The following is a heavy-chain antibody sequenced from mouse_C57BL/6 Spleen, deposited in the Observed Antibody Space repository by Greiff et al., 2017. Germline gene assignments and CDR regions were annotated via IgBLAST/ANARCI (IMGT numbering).Heavy chain of an antibody. Sequence: ESGPGLVKPSQSLSLTCSVTGYSITSGYYWNWIRQFPGNKLEWMGYISYDGSNNYNPSLKNRISITRDTSKNQFFLKFNSVTTEDTATYYCARYSNDDAMDYWGQGTSVTVSA. V-gene: IGHV3-6*01. CDR1: GYSITSGYY. D-gene: IGHD2-12*01. CDR3: ARYSNDDAMDY. J-gene: IGHJ4*01. CDR2: ISYDGSN.